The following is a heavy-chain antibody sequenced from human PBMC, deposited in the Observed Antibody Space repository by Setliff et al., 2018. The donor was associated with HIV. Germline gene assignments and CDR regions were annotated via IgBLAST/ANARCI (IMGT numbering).Heavy chain of an antibody. CDR3: ARGKGVGGVVITGGLDV. CDR1: GHTFTNVD. V-gene: IGHV1-8*01. J-gene: IGHJ6*04. D-gene: IGHD3-10*01. Sequence: ASVKVSCQASGHTFTNVDIHWLRRATGQGLEWMGWMNPNTGVSGYALKFQARVTMTRDTSISTAYMELSSLTSEDTAVYYCARGKGVGGVVITGGLDVWGKGTTVTVSS. CDR2: MNPNTGVS.